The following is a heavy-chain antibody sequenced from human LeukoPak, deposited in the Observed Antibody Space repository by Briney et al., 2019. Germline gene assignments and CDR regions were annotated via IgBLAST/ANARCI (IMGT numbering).Heavy chain of an antibody. J-gene: IGHJ4*02. CDR2: IYYSGST. CDR1: GDSISSSSYY. V-gene: IGHV4-39*01. Sequence: PSETLSLTCTVSGDSISSSSYYWGWIRQPPGKGLEWIGSIYYSGSTYYNPSLKSRVTISVDTSKNQFSLKLSSVTAADTAVYYCARAPGALDYWGQGTLVTVSS. CDR3: ARAPGALDY.